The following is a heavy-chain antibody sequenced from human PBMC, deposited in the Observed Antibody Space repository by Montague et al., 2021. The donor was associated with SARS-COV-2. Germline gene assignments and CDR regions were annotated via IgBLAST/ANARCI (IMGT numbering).Heavy chain of an antibody. CDR3: ARGRQHFNMSVVVMTGGEYYFDY. Sequence: SETLSLTCAVYGGSFSDYYWTWIRQPPGKGLEWIGDISHRGTTNYNPSLKSRVTISVDTSKNQFSLYLGSVTAADTAVYYCARGRQHFNMSVVVMTGGEYYFDYWGQGTLVTVSS. D-gene: IGHD3-22*01. CDR1: GGSFSDYY. J-gene: IGHJ4*02. CDR2: ISHRGTT. V-gene: IGHV4-34*01.